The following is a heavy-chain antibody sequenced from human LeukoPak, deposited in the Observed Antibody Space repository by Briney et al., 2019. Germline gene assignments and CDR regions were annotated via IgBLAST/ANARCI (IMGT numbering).Heavy chain of an antibody. CDR3: AKDRWARGTEVPSHDY. CDR1: GFTFSSYA. J-gene: IGHJ4*02. Sequence: GGSLRLSCAASGFTFSSYAMNWVRQAPGKALEWVSGISFSGDSTYYADSVKGRFTISRDNSKNTLYLQMNSLRAEDTAVYYCAKDRWARGTEVPSHDYWGQGTLVTVSS. D-gene: IGHD2-15*01. CDR2: ISFSGDST. V-gene: IGHV3-23*01.